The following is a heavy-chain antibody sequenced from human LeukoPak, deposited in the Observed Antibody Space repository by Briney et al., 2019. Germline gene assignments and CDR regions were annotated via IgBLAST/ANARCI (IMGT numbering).Heavy chain of an antibody. Sequence: GGSLRLSCAASGFTFSSYAMHWVRQAPGKGLEYVAAISSNGGSTYYANSVKGRFTISRDNSKNTLYLQMGSLRAEDMAVYYCARDYYDRSGYYLPGYWGQGTLVTVSS. D-gene: IGHD3-22*01. CDR2: ISSNGGST. J-gene: IGHJ4*02. V-gene: IGHV3-64*01. CDR1: GFTFSSYA. CDR3: ARDYYDRSGYYLPGY.